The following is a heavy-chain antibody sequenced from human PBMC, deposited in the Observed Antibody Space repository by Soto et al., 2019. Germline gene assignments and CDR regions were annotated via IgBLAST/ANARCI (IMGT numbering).Heavy chain of an antibody. CDR2: IYYSGST. V-gene: IGHV4-39*01. Sequence: QLQLQESGPGLVKPSETLSLTCTVSGGSISSSSYYWGWIRQPPGKGLEWIGSIYYSGSTYYNPSLKSRVTISVDTSKNQFSLKLSSVTAADTAVYYCATEGPAASTSAIDYWGQGTLVTVSS. J-gene: IGHJ4*02. CDR1: GGSISSSSYY. D-gene: IGHD6-13*01. CDR3: ATEGPAASTSAIDY.